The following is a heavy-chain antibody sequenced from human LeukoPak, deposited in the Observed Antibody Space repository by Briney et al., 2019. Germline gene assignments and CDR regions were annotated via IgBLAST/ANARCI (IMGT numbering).Heavy chain of an antibody. CDR2: MNPNSGNT. Sequence: ASVKVSCKASGYTFTSYDINWVRQATGQGLEWMGWMNPNSGNTGYAQKFQGRVTMTRNTSISTAYMELSSLRSEDTAVYYCARHRYGSGNANHNWFDPWGQGTLVTVSS. CDR3: ARHRYGSGNANHNWFDP. V-gene: IGHV1-8*01. D-gene: IGHD3-10*01. J-gene: IGHJ5*02. CDR1: GYTFTSYD.